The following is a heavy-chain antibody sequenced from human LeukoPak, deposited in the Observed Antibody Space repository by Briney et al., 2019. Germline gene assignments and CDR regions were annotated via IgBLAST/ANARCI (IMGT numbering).Heavy chain of an antibody. CDR3: PRDMAKSSNWIWYSDL. J-gene: IGHJ2*01. CDR1: GFTFGDHH. Sequence: PGGSLRLSCAASGFTFGDHHMSWVRQAPGKGLDWISYISSNGSTIYYADSVEGRFTISMDNAKNSLYLQLNSLRAEDSAFYYCPRDMAKSSNWIWYSDLWGRGTLVTVSS. CDR2: ISSNGSTI. V-gene: IGHV3-11*01. D-gene: IGHD2-2*01.